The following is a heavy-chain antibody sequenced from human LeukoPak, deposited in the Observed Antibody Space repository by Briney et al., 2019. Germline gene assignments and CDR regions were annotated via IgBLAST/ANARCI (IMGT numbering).Heavy chain of an antibody. CDR1: VFTFSGYY. CDR3: ARDWELGDFDY. D-gene: IGHD1-26*01. Sequence: ASVTVSCKASVFTFSGYYMHWVRQAPGQGLEWMGRINPNSGGTNYAQKFQGRVIMTRDTSIGTAYMELSRLRSDNTAVYYCARDWELGDFDYWGQGTLVTVSS. CDR2: INPNSGGT. V-gene: IGHV1-2*06. J-gene: IGHJ4*02.